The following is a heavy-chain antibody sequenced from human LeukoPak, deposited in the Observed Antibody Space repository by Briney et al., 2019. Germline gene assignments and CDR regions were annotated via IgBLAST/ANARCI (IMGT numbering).Heavy chain of an antibody. D-gene: IGHD6-13*01. Sequence: GGSLRLSCAASGFTFSSYDMHWVRQAPGKGLEWVAFMQYDGSIKYYADSVEGRFTISRDNSKNTLYLQMDSLRADDTAVYFCARDSIRQQLYYFDYWGRGTLVTVSS. V-gene: IGHV3-30*02. CDR3: ARDSIRQQLYYFDY. CDR1: GFTFSSYD. CDR2: MQYDGSIK. J-gene: IGHJ4*02.